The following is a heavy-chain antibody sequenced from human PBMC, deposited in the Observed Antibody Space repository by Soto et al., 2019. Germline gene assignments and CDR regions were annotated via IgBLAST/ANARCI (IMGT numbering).Heavy chain of an antibody. J-gene: IGHJ4*01. CDR2: IYYSGST. CDR1: GGSISSFFYY. CDR3: ARVFLFYYDSSYYHYFDF. V-gene: IGHV4-31*03. Sequence: PSDTLSLTCTVSGGSISSFFYYWSWIRQHPGKGLEWIGYIYYSGSTYYNPSLKSRVTISVDTSKNQFTLKLSSVTAADTAVYYCARVFLFYYDSSYYHYFDFWGQGTLVTVSS. D-gene: IGHD3-22*01.